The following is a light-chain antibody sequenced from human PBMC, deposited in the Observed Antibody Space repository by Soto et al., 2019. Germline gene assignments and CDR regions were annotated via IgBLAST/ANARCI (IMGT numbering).Light chain of an antibody. CDR3: QQYGSSPPNT. J-gene: IGKJ2*01. V-gene: IGKV3-20*01. Sequence: EIVLTQSPGTLSLPPGERATLSCRASQSVSSSYLAWYQQKPAQAPRVLIYGASSRATGIPDRFSGSGSGTDFTLTISRLEPEDFAVYYCQQYGSSPPNTFGQGTKLEIK. CDR2: GAS. CDR1: QSVSSSY.